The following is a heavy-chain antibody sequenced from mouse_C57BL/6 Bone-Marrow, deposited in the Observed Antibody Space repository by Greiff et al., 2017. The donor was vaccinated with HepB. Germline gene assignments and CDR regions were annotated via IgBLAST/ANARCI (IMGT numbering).Heavy chain of an antibody. CDR2: IRLKSDNYAT. CDR1: GFTFSNYW. CDR3: TAPNSHYYGSSWFAY. Sequence: EVKVEESGGGLVQPGGSMKLSCVASGFTFSNYWMNWVRQSPEKGLEWVAQIRLKSDNYATHYAESVKGRFTISRDDSKSSVYLQMNNLRAEDTGIYYCTAPNSHYYGSSWFAYWGQGTLVTVSA. J-gene: IGHJ3*01. D-gene: IGHD1-1*01. V-gene: IGHV6-3*01.